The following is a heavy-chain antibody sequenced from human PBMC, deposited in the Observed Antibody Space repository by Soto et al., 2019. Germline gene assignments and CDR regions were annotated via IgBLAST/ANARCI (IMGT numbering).Heavy chain of an antibody. CDR1: GYTFTSYG. CDR3: ARGRVGYFDWLAFDY. J-gene: IGHJ4*02. Sequence: ASVKVSCKASGYTFTSYGISWVQQAPGQGLEWMGWISAYNGNTNYAQKLQGRVTMTTDTSTSTAYMELRSLRSDDTAVYYCARGRVGYFDWLAFDYWGQGTLVTVSS. CDR2: ISAYNGNT. D-gene: IGHD3-9*01. V-gene: IGHV1-18*01.